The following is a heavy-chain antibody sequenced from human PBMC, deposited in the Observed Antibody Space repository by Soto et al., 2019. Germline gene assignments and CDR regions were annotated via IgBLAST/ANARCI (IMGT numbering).Heavy chain of an antibody. J-gene: IGHJ4*02. CDR1: GVSISSSIYY. D-gene: IGHD1-26*01. Sequence: PSDTLSLTCTVSGVSISSSIYYWGWIRQHPGKGLEWIGSIYYSGRTYYNPSLKSRVTISVDTSKNQFSLKLSSVTAADTAVYYCARHGIVGATTDRSFDYWGQGTLVTVSS. CDR3: ARHGIVGATTDRSFDY. V-gene: IGHV4-39*01. CDR2: IYYSGRT.